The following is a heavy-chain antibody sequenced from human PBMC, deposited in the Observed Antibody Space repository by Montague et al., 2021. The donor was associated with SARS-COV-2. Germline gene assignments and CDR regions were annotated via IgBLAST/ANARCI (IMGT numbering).Heavy chain of an antibody. CDR1: GFSLSTSGMC. V-gene: IGHV2-70*01. J-gene: IGHJ4*02. CDR2: IDWDDDK. CDR3: ARSYYDILTGYYMAFDY. Sequence: PALVKPTQTLTLTCTFSGFSLSTSGMCVSWIRQPPGKALVWLALIDWDDDKYYSTSLKTRLTISKDTSKNQVVLTMTNMDPVDTATYYCARSYYDILTGYYMAFDYWGQGTLVTVSS. D-gene: IGHD3-9*01.